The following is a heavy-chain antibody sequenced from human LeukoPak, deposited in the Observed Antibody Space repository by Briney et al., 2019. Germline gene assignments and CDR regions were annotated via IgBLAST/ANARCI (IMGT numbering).Heavy chain of an antibody. CDR2: IDTNTGNP. Sequence: GASVKVSCKASGYTFTSYAMNWVRQAPGQGLEWMGWIDTNTGNPTYAQGFTGRFVFSLDTSVSTAYLQISSLKAEDTAVYYCARDPHTVTTFSGDYWGQGTLVTVSS. J-gene: IGHJ4*02. CDR1: GYTFTSYA. CDR3: ARDPHTVTTFSGDY. V-gene: IGHV7-4-1*02. D-gene: IGHD4-17*01.